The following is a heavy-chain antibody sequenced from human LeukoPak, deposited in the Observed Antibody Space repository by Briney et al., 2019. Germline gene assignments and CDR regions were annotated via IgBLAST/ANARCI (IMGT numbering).Heavy chain of an antibody. CDR3: ATTPNPNYFDY. Sequence: SETLSLTCTVSGGSVSSPDYYWSWIRQPPGKGLEWIGYISYSGSTNYNPSLKGRVTISVDASKSQFSLKLSSVTAADTAVYYCATTPNPNYFDYWGQGALVTVSS. CDR2: ISYSGST. V-gene: IGHV4-61*08. CDR1: GGSVSSPDYY. J-gene: IGHJ4*02.